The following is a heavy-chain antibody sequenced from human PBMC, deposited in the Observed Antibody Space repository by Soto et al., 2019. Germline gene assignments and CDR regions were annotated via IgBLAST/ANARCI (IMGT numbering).Heavy chain of an antibody. CDR1: GGSISSGGYY. Sequence: PSETLSLPCTVSGGSISSGGYYWSWIRQHPGKGLEWIGYIYYSGSTYYNPSLKSRVTISVDTSKNQFSLKLSSVTAADTAVYYCARSVRVVVAYWFDPWGQGTLVTVSS. CDR2: IYYSGST. J-gene: IGHJ5*02. V-gene: IGHV4-31*03. CDR3: ARSVRVVVAYWFDP. D-gene: IGHD2-2*01.